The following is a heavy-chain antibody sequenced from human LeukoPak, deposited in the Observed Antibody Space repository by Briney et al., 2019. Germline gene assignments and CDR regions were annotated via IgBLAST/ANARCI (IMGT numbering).Heavy chain of an antibody. J-gene: IGHJ4*02. CDR1: GFTFSSYH. V-gene: IGHV3-21*01. Sequence: GGSLRLSCAASGFTFSSYHINWVRQAPGKGLEWVSSISSNSEYIYYADSVKGRFTISRDNAKNSLYLQMNSLRAEDTAVYYCARVVGIVSSSAALDYWGQGTLVTVSS. D-gene: IGHD2-2*01. CDR3: ARVVGIVSSSAALDY. CDR2: ISSNSEYI.